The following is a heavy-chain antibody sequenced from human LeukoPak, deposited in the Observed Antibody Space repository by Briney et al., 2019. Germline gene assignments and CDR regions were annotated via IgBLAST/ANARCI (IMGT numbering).Heavy chain of an antibody. V-gene: IGHV3-9*01. D-gene: IGHD1-7*01. J-gene: IGHJ4*02. CDR2: ISWNSGSI. Sequence: GGSLRLSCAASGFTFDDYAMHWVRQAPGKGLEWVSGISWNSGSIGYADSVKGRFTISRDNAKNSLYLQMNSLRAEDTALYYCAKDTSPRGITGTTVDYCGQGSLVTVSS. CDR3: AKDTSPRGITGTTVDY. CDR1: GFTFDDYA.